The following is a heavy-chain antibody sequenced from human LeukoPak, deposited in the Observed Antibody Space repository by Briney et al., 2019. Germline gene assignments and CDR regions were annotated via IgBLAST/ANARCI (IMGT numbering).Heavy chain of an antibody. J-gene: IGHJ3*02. Sequence: SETLSLTCTVSGGSISSYYWSWIRQPPEKGLEWIGYIYYSGSTNYNPSLKSRVTISVDTSKNQFSLKLSSVTAADTAVYYCARQGPLAAIAPEAFDIWGQGTMVTVSS. CDR2: IYYSGST. V-gene: IGHV4-59*08. CDR1: GGSISSYY. CDR3: ARQGPLAAIAPEAFDI. D-gene: IGHD6-13*01.